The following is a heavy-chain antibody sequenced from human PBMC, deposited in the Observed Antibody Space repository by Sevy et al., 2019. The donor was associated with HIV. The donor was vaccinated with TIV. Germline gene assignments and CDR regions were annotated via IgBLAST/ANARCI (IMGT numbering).Heavy chain of an antibody. Sequence: GGSLRLSCAASGFTFSSYSMNWVRQAPGKGLEWVSFISSSSSYIYYADSVKVRFTISRDNAKNSLYLQMNSLRAEDTAVYYCARGRLPSMVRGRGDFDYWGQGTLVTVSS. D-gene: IGHD3-10*01. J-gene: IGHJ4*02. CDR1: GFTFSSYS. CDR3: ARGRLPSMVRGRGDFDY. CDR2: ISSSSSYI. V-gene: IGHV3-21*01.